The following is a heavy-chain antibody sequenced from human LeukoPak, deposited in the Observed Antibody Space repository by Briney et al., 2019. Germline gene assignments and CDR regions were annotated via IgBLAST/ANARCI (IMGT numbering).Heavy chain of an antibody. J-gene: IGHJ4*02. CDR3: AKDGTYCSGGSCYSYYFDY. D-gene: IGHD2-15*01. CDR1: GFTFSSYA. V-gene: IGHV3-23*01. Sequence: TGGSLRLSYAAPGFTFSSYAMSWVRQAPGKGLEWVSAISGTVGSTYYADSVKGRFTISRDNSKNTLYLQMNSLRAEDTAVYYCAKDGTYCSGGSCYSYYFDYWGQGTLATVSS. CDR2: ISGTVGST.